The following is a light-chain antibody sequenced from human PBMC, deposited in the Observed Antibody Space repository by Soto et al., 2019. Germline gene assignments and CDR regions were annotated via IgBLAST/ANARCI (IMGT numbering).Light chain of an antibody. Sequence: DIQMTQSPSTLSASAGDRVTITCRASQSISSWLAWYQQKPGKAPWLLIYDASSLESGVPSRFSGSGSGTEFTLTISSLQPDDFATYYCQQYNSYPVTFGQGTKVEIK. V-gene: IGKV1-5*01. CDR2: DAS. CDR1: QSISSW. J-gene: IGKJ1*01. CDR3: QQYNSYPVT.